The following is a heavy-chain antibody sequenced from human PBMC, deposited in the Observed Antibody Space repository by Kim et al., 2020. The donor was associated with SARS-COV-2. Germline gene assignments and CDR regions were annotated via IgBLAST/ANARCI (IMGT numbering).Heavy chain of an antibody. CDR2: IHPNSGDT. D-gene: IGHD1-26*01. CDR1: GYTFTDYY. CDR3: ARGQRDGSSYCEL. Sequence: ASVKVSCKASGYTFTDYYIHWVRQAPGQGLEWMGRIHPNSGDTDYAQKFRDRVTMTRDTSVTTTYMEMSTLRSDDTAVFYCARGQRDGSSYCELWGQGTLVTVPS. J-gene: IGHJ4*02. V-gene: IGHV1-2*06.